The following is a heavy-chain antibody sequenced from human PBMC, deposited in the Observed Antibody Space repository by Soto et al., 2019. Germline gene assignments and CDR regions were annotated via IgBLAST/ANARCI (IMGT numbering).Heavy chain of an antibody. CDR2: FSSSSSTI. J-gene: IGHJ4*02. CDR1: GFTFSSYS. V-gene: IGHV3-48*01. D-gene: IGHD5-12*01. CDR3: ASQSSEWLLFAS. Sequence: PGGSLRLSCAASGFTFSSYSRNWVRQAPGKGLEWVSYFSSSSSTIYYADSVKGRFTISRDNAKNSLYLQMNSLRAEDTAVYYCASQSSEWLLFASWGQGTLVTAPQ.